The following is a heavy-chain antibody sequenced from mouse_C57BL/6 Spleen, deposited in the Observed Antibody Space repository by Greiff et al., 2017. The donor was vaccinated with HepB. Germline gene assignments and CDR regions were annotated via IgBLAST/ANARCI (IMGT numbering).Heavy chain of an antibody. V-gene: IGHV5-17*01. CDR1: GFTFSDYG. CDR3: GGYYDGYSAWFAY. D-gene: IGHD2-3*01. CDR2: ISSGSSTI. J-gene: IGHJ3*01. Sequence: EVMLVESGGGLVKPGGSLKLSCAASGFTFSDYGMHWVRQSPEKGLEWVAYISSGSSTIYYADTVKGRFTISRDNAKNTLFLQMHSLRSEDTALYYCGGYYDGYSAWFAYWGQGTLVTVSA.